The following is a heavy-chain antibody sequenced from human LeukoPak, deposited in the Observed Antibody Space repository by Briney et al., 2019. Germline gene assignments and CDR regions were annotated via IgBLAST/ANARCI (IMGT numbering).Heavy chain of an antibody. J-gene: IGHJ6*02. CDR3: VKGAGYSSSWPPYYFYGMHV. V-gene: IGHV3-64D*09. Sequence: GGSLRLSCSASGLNFSFFAMLWVRQPPGKGLEYVSAISRNGVNTYYADQVIHRLTISRNNYKSTLYLQMGSLRAEDTAVYYCVKGAGYSSSWPPYYFYGMHVGAQGTAVSVP. CDR1: GLNFSFFA. CDR2: ISRNGVNT. D-gene: IGHD6-13*01.